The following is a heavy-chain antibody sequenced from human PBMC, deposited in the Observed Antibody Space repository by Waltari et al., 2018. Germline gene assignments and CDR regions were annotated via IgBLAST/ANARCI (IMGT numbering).Heavy chain of an antibody. Sequence: QVQLVQSGAEVKKPGSSVKVSCKASGGTFSSYTISWVRPAPGQGLEWMGRIIPILGIANYAQKFQGRVTITADKSTSTAYMELSSLRSEDTAVYYCAVWDCSGGSCSPEYFQHWGQGTLVIVSS. CDR3: AVWDCSGGSCSPEYFQH. D-gene: IGHD2-15*01. J-gene: IGHJ1*01. CDR2: IIPILGIA. CDR1: GGTFSSYT. V-gene: IGHV1-69*02.